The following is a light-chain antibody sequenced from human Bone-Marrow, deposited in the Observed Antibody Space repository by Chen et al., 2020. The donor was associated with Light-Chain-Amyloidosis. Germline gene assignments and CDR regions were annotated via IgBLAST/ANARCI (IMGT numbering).Light chain of an antibody. V-gene: IGLV2-14*03. J-gene: IGLJ2*01. CDR3: SSFPRNNALV. Sequence: QSALTQPASVSGSPRQSITISCTGTSSDVGGYNYVSWYQQHPGKAPKLIIYDLTYRPSGVSNLFSGSKSGNMASLTISGLQSEDEADYYCSSFPRNNALVFGGGTKLTVL. CDR1: SSDVGGYNY. CDR2: DLT.